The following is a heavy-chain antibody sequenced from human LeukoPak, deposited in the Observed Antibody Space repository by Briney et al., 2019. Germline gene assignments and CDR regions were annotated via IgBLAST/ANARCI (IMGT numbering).Heavy chain of an antibody. J-gene: IGHJ4*02. D-gene: IGHD3-22*01. CDR1: EFTFSSFA. V-gene: IGHV3-74*01. Sequence: GGSLRLSCAASEFTFSSFAMHWVRQAPGKGLVWVSRINSDGSSTSYADSVKGRFTISRDNAKNTLYLQMNSLRAEDTAVYYCARGAYYYDSSGYYLYYWGQGTLVTVSS. CDR2: INSDGSST. CDR3: ARGAYYYDSSGYYLYY.